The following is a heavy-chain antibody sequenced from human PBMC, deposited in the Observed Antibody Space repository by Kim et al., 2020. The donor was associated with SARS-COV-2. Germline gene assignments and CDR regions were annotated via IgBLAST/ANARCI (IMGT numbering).Heavy chain of an antibody. CDR1: GFTFSSYG. Sequence: GGSLRLSCAASGFTFSSYGMHWVRQAPGKGLEWVAVIWYDGSNKYYGDSVKGLFTISRDNSKNTLYLQMNSLRAEDTAVYYCAKSEDEQYSEYFQHWGQGTLVTVSS. V-gene: IGHV3-33*06. CDR2: IWYDGSNK. J-gene: IGHJ1*01. CDR3: AKSEDEQYSEYFQH. D-gene: IGHD2-15*01.